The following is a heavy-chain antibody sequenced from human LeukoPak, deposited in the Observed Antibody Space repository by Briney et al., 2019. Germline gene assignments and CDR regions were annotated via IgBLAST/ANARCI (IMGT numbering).Heavy chain of an antibody. Sequence: GGSLRPSCAASGFTFSSYAMHWVRQAPGKGLEWVAVISYDGSNKYYADSVKGRFTISRDNSKNTLYLQMNSLRAEDTAVYYCASLPYYYGSGIFDYWGQGTLVTVSS. D-gene: IGHD3-10*01. CDR1: GFTFSSYA. J-gene: IGHJ4*02. CDR2: ISYDGSNK. CDR3: ASLPYYYGSGIFDY. V-gene: IGHV3-30*01.